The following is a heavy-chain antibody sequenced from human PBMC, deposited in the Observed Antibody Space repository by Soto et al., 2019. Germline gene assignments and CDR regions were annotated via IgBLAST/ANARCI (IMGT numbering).Heavy chain of an antibody. D-gene: IGHD3-10*01. V-gene: IGHV4-30-4*01. J-gene: IGHJ6*02. CDR2: IYYSGST. Sequence: QVQLQESGPGLVKPSQTLSLTCTVSGGSISSGDYYWSWIRQPPGKGLEWIGYIYYSGSTYYNPSLKSRVTISVDTSKNQFSLKLSSVTAADTAVYYCARDSPGGTMVRGVRGGIYYYYGMDVWGQGTTVTVSS. CDR1: GGSISSGDYY. CDR3: ARDSPGGTMVRGVRGGIYYYYGMDV.